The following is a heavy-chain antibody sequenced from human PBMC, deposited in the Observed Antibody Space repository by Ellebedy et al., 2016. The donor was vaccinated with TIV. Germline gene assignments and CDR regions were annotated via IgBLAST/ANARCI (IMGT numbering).Heavy chain of an antibody. D-gene: IGHD2-2*01. Sequence: GESLKISXAASGFTFSSYAMSWVRQAPGKGLEWVSAISGSGGSTYNADSVKGRFTISRDNSKNTLYLQMNSLRAEDTAVYYCAKSVYQLLDYYYYDMDVWGQGTTVTVSS. V-gene: IGHV3-23*01. CDR1: GFTFSSYA. CDR2: ISGSGGST. CDR3: AKSVYQLLDYYYYDMDV. J-gene: IGHJ6*02.